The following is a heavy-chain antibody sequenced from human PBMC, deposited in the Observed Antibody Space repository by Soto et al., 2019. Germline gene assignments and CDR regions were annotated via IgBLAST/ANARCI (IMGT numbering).Heavy chain of an antibody. J-gene: IGHJ6*02. Sequence: GASVKVSCKASGGTFSSYAISWVRQAPGQGLEWMGGIIPISGTANYAQKFQGRVTITADKSTSTAYMELSSLRSEDTAVYYCARDRVGATRPLNYGMDVWGQGTTVTVSS. CDR3: ARDRVGATRPLNYGMDV. V-gene: IGHV1-69*06. D-gene: IGHD1-26*01. CDR1: GGTFSSYA. CDR2: IIPISGTA.